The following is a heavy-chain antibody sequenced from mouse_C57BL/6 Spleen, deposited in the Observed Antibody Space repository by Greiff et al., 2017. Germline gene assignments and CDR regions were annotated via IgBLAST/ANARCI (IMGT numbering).Heavy chain of an antibody. CDR2: INYDGSST. CDR1: GFTFSDYY. V-gene: IGHV5-16*01. D-gene: IGHD1-1*01. J-gene: IGHJ1*03. Sequence: EVHLVESEGGLVQPGSSMKLSCTASGFTFSDYYMAWVRQVPEKGLEWVANINYDGSSTYYLDSLKSRFIISRDNAKNILYLQMSSLKSEDTATYYCARATVVPYWYFDVWGTGTTVTVSS. CDR3: ARATVVPYWYFDV.